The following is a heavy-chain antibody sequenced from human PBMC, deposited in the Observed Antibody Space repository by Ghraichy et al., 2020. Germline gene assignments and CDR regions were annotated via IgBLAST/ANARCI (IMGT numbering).Heavy chain of an antibody. D-gene: IGHD4-17*01. J-gene: IGHJ3*02. CDR1: GGSISNAAYY. CDR2: IKYTGST. V-gene: IGHV4-39*01. Sequence: SETVSLTCTVSGGSISNAAYYWGWIRQPPGKGLEWIGSIKYTGSTYYHPSLKSRVTISVDTSKNQFSLRLSSVTAADTAVYKCARHADHGDYQRAFDIWGQGTMVTVSS. CDR3: ARHADHGDYQRAFDI.